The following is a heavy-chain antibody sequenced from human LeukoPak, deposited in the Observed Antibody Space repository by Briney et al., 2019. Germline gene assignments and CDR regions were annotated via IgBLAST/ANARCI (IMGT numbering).Heavy chain of an antibody. CDR2: ISGSGGST. D-gene: IGHD3-10*01. CDR1: GFTFSSYA. Sequence: PGGSLRLSCAASGFTFSSYAMSWVRQAPGKGLEWVSAISGSGGSTYYADSVKGRFTISRDNSKNTLSLQMNSLRAEDSAVYFCARVGRVKYHLLYSSRYMDVWGKGTTVTVSS. J-gene: IGHJ6*03. CDR3: ARVGRVKYHLLYSSRYMDV. V-gene: IGHV3-23*01.